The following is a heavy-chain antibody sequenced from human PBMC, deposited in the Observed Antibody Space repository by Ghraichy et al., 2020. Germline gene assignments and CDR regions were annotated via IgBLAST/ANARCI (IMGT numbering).Heavy chain of an antibody. Sequence: LSLTCAASGFTFSSYAMSWVRQAPGKGLEWVSAISGSGGSTYYADSVKGRFTISRDNSKNTLYLQMNSLRAEDTAVYYCAKDCSYDSSGYYLGIDYWGQGTLVTVSS. V-gene: IGHV3-23*01. CDR1: GFTFSSYA. CDR2: ISGSGGST. D-gene: IGHD3-22*01. J-gene: IGHJ4*02. CDR3: AKDCSYDSSGYYLGIDY.